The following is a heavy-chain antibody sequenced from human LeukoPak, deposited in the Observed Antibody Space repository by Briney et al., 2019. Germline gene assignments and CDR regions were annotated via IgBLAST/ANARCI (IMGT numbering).Heavy chain of an antibody. CDR3: ARETVNGNWFDP. CDR1: GYSISSGYY. V-gene: IGHV4-38-2*02. D-gene: IGHD1-14*01. CDR2: IYYSGST. Sequence: SETLSLTCTVSGYSISSGYYWGWIRQPPGKGLEWIGSIYYSGSTYYNPSLKSRVTISVDTSKNQFSLKLSSVTAADTAVYYCARETVNGNWFDPWGQGTLVTVSS. J-gene: IGHJ5*02.